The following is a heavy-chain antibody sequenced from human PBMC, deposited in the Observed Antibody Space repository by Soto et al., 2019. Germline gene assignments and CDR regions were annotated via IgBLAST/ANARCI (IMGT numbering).Heavy chain of an antibody. CDR2: ISSSSSTI. D-gene: IGHD3-22*01. CDR3: ARDSRQYYDSSGYRPFDY. V-gene: IGHV3-48*02. J-gene: IGHJ4*02. CDR1: GFTFSSYS. Sequence: LRLSCAASGFTFSSYSMNWVRQAPGKGLEWVSYISSSSSTIYYADSVKGRFTISRDNAKNSLYLQMNSLRDEDTAVYYCARDSRQYYDSSGYRPFDYWGQGTLVTVSS.